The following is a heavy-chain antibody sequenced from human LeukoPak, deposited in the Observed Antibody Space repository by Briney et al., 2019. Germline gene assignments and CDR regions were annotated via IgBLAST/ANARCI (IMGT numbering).Heavy chain of an antibody. V-gene: IGHV4-59*01. CDR3: ARGVYIAAAQYGY. D-gene: IGHD6-13*01. Sequence: SETLSLTCTVSGGSISSYYWSWIRQPPGKGLEWIGYVYYSGTTNYNPSLKSRVTISVDTSKNQFSLKPSSVTAADTAVYYCARGVYIAAAQYGYWGQGTLVTVSS. J-gene: IGHJ4*02. CDR2: VYYSGTT. CDR1: GGSISSYY.